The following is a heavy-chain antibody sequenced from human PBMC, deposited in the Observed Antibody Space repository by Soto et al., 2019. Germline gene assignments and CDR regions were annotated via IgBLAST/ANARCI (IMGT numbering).Heavy chain of an antibody. J-gene: IGHJ6*02. D-gene: IGHD3-16*01. V-gene: IGHV4-30-4*02. CDR1: GDSICSCNKY. CDR3: ARVPSPFDFYYAMDV. Sequence: PSEPLSLTCPVSGDSICSCNKYWSWILQAPGKGLELIGYIFSSGTTYYNPSLKSRPTMSLDTSQNQFSLKLNSVTAADTAVYFCARVPSPFDFYYAMDVWGQGTTVTVSS. CDR2: IFSSGTT.